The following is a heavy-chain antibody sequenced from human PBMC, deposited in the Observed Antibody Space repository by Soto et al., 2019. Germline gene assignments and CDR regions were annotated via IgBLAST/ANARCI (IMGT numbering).Heavy chain of an antibody. J-gene: IGHJ6*02. CDR3: ARQTYYYDSSGYPRDAYGMDV. Sequence: PGESLKISCKGSGYSFTSYWIGWVRQMPGKGLGWMGIIYPGDSDTRYSPSFQGQVTISADKSISTAYLQWSSLKASDTAMYYCARQTYYYDSSGYPRDAYGMDVWGQGTTVTVSS. CDR1: GYSFTSYW. CDR2: IYPGDSDT. D-gene: IGHD3-22*01. V-gene: IGHV5-51*01.